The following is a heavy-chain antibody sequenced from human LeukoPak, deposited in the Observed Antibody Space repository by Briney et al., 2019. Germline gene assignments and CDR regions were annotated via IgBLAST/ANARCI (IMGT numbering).Heavy chain of an antibody. CDR3: ARAIAAAGRFEY. CDR2: IFYSGST. CDR1: GGSISTSNYY. D-gene: IGHD6-13*01. Sequence: SETLSLTCTVSGGSISTSNYYWGWIRQPPGKGLEWIGNIFYSGSTYYSPSLRSRVTISLDTSRNQFSLKLNSVTAADTAVYYCARAIAAAGRFEYWGQGTLVTVSS. J-gene: IGHJ4*02. V-gene: IGHV4-39*07.